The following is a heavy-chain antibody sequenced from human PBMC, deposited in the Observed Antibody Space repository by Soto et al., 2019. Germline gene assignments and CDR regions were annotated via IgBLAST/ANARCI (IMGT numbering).Heavy chain of an antibody. CDR1: GFTFSSYG. D-gene: IGHD1-1*01. Sequence: QVQLVESGGGVVQPGRSLRLSCAASGFTFSSYGMHWVRQAPGKGLEWVAVIWYDGSNKYYADSVKGRFTISRDNSKNTLYLQMNSLRAEDTAVYYCARGLLQLERRYYSYGMDVWGQGTTVTVSS. CDR3: ARGLLQLERRYYSYGMDV. CDR2: IWYDGSNK. V-gene: IGHV3-33*01. J-gene: IGHJ6*02.